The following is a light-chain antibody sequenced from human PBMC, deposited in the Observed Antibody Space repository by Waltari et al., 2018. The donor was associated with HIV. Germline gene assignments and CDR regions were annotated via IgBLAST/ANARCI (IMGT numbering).Light chain of an antibody. CDR2: DDN. CDR1: SANIGNNY. Sequence: QSVFTQPPSVSAAPGQKVTISCSGSSANIGNNYVSWYQQLPGTAPKLLIYDDNQLPSGIPDRFSGSKSGTSATLGITGLQTGDEADYYCGTWDSSLSAGVFGGGTKLTVL. CDR3: GTWDSSLSAGV. J-gene: IGLJ2*01. V-gene: IGLV1-51*01.